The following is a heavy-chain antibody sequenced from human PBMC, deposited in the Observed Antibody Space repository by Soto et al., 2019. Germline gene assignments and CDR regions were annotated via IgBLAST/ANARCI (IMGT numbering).Heavy chain of an antibody. V-gene: IGHV1-2*02. D-gene: IGHD3-10*01. J-gene: IGHJ1*01. CDR2: VSPNGGGT. CDR3: ATAAYGEPHNY. CDR1: GNTFSEYF. Sequence: QVQLVQSGAEVKKPGASVKVSCKASGNTFSEYFMWWFRQAPGQGLERIGWVSPNGGGTEYAHKFQGRVTVTRDTSTAYMELSRLTSDETAVYYCATAAYGEPHNYWGQGTLVTVSS.